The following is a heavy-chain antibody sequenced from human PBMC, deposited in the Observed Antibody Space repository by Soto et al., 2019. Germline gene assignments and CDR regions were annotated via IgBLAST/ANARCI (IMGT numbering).Heavy chain of an antibody. CDR3: AREFWSGPNDY. CDR1: GFTFSSYS. V-gene: IGHV3-21*01. Sequence: GGSLRLSCAASGFTFSSYSMNWVRQAPGKGLEWVSSISSSSSYIYYADSVKGRFTISRDNAKNSLYPQMNSLRAEDTAVYYCAREFWSGPNDYWGQGTLVTVSS. CDR2: ISSSSSYI. D-gene: IGHD3-3*01. J-gene: IGHJ4*02.